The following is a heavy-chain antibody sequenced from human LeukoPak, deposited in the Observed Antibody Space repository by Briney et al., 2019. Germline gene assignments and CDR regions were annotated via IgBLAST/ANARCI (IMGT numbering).Heavy chain of an antibody. CDR3: ARQRIAVTFDY. Sequence: SETLSLTCTVSGGSISSYYWSWIRQSPGKGLEWIGYMHYSGNTKYNSSLKSRVTISLDTSKNQFSLRLSSVTAADTAVYYCARQRIAVTFDYWGQGTLVTVSS. J-gene: IGHJ4*02. V-gene: IGHV4-59*01. CDR2: MHYSGNT. CDR1: GGSISSYY. D-gene: IGHD6-19*01.